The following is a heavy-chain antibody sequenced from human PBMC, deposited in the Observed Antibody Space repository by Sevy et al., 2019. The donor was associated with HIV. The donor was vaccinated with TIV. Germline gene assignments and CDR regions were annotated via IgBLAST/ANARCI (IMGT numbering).Heavy chain of an antibody. CDR3: AKDPPYSGSYYQYFDY. CDR1: GFTFSSYA. CDR2: ISGSGGST. J-gene: IGHJ4*02. D-gene: IGHD1-26*01. Sequence: GGSLRLSCAASGFTFSSYAMSWVRQAPGNGLEWVSAISGSGGSTYYADSVKGRFTISRDNSKNTLYLQMNSLRAEDTAVYYCAKDPPYSGSYYQYFDYWGQGTLVTVSS. V-gene: IGHV3-23*01.